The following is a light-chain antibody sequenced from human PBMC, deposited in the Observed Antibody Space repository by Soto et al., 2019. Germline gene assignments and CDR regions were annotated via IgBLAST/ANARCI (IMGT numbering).Light chain of an antibody. CDR3: CSYAGSYTFNYV. J-gene: IGLJ1*01. CDR1: SSDVGGYNY. CDR2: DVS. V-gene: IGLV2-11*01. Sequence: QSALTQPRSVSGSPGQSVTISCTGTSSDVGGYNYVSWYQQHPGKAPKLMIYDVSKRPSGVPDRFSGSKSGNTASLTISGLQAEDEADYYCCSYAGSYTFNYVFGTWTKV.